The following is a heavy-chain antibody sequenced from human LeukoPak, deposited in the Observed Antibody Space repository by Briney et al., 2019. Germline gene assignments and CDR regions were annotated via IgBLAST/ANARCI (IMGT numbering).Heavy chain of an antibody. CDR3: ARRVTYSSGAMGY. Sequence: GESLKISCQGSGYSFTSYWIGWVRQMPGKGLEWMGIIYPGDSDTRYSPSFQGQVTISADKSISTTYLQWSSLKASDTAMYYCARRVTYSSGAMGYWGQGTLVTVSS. J-gene: IGHJ4*02. CDR1: GYSFTSYW. V-gene: IGHV5-51*01. CDR2: IYPGDSDT. D-gene: IGHD6-19*01.